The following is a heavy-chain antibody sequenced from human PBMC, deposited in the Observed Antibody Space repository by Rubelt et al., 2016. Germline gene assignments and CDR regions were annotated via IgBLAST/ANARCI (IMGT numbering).Heavy chain of an antibody. CDR2: INPSGST. V-gene: IGHV4-39*07. CDR1: RGTISSGGYY. J-gene: IGHJ2*01. CDR3: ARGDNRLAASGNWYFDL. D-gene: IGHD6-13*01. Sequence: QLQLQESGPGLVKPSETLSLTCSVSRGTISSGGYYWGWIRQAPGKGLEWIGEINPSGSTNHNPSLKSRVIVSVDTSKTQFSRKLSSVTAADTAVYYCARGDNRLAASGNWYFDLWGRGTLVTVSS.